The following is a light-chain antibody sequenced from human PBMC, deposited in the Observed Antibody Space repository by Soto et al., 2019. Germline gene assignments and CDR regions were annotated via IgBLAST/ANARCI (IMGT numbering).Light chain of an antibody. V-gene: IGLV2-14*01. J-gene: IGLJ1*01. CDR1: TSDVGGYNS. CDR2: EVS. CDR3: SSYISSRTPSDV. Sequence: QSALTQPASVSGSPGQSITISCTGTTSDVGGYNSVSWYQQFPGKAPKVMIYEVSNRPSGVSNRFSGSKSGNTASLTISGLQAEDEADYYCSSYISSRTPSDVFGTGTKVTVL.